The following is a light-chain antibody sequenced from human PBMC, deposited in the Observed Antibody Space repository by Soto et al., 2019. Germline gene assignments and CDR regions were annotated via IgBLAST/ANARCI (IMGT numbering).Light chain of an antibody. CDR3: QQSYNKPYT. CDR1: QSISTY. J-gene: IGKJ2*01. Sequence: DIQMTQSPSSLSASVGDRVTITCRASQSISTYLNWYQQKPWKAPELLIYGASNLQGGVPSRFSGGGSGTDFTLSISSLQPEDFVTYYGQQSYNKPYTLGPGTKLEIK. CDR2: GAS. V-gene: IGKV1-39*01.